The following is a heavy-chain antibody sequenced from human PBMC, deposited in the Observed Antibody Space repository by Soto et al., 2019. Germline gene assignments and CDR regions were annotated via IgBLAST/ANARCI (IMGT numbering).Heavy chain of an antibody. CDR3: ARDQYTSIPAAIIQGGFYYYYGMDV. J-gene: IGHJ6*02. V-gene: IGHV1-2*02. Sequence: ASVKVSCKASGYTFTGYYMHWVRQARGQGLEWMGWINPNSGGTNYAQKFQGRVTMTRDTSISTAYMELSRLRSDDTAVYYCARDQYTSIPAAIIQGGFYYYYGMDVWGQGTTVTVSS. CDR2: INPNSGGT. CDR1: GYTFTGYY. D-gene: IGHD2-2*01.